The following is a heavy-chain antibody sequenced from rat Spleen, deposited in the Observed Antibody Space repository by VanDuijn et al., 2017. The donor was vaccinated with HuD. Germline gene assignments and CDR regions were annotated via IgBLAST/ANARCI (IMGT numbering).Heavy chain of an antibody. CDR1: GITFNNYW. CDR2: ISYDGGNT. D-gene: IGHD1-9*01. V-gene: IGHV5-31*01. CDR3: ARRHYGYTDYFDY. J-gene: IGHJ2*01. Sequence: EVKLVESGGGLVQPGRSLRLSCVASGITFNNYWMTWIRQAPGKGLEWVASISYDGGNTYYRDSVKGRFTISRDNTRSTQFLQMDSLRSEDTATYYCARRHYGYTDYFDYWGQGVMVTVSS.